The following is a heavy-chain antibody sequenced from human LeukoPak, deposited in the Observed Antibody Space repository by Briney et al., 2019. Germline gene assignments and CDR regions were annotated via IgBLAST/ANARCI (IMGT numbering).Heavy chain of an antibody. D-gene: IGHD3-10*01. J-gene: IGHJ6*03. V-gene: IGHV3-21*01. CDR3: ARDLVKAYGSGSYYYYYMDV. Sequence: GSLRLSCAASGFTFSSYSMNWVRQAPGKGLEWVSSISSSSSYIYYADSVKGRFTISRDNAKNSLYLQMNSLRAEDTAVYYCARDLVKAYGSGSYYYYYMDVWGKGTTVTISS. CDR1: GFTFSSYS. CDR2: ISSSSSYI.